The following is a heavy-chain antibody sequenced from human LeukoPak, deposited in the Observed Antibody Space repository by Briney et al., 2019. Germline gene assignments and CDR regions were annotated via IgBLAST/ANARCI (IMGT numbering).Heavy chain of an antibody. V-gene: IGHV3-74*01. CDR1: GFTFSSYW. CDR2: IASDGSST. D-gene: IGHD5-12*01. Sequence: GGSLRLSCAASGFTFSSYWMNWVRQAPGKGLVWVSRIASDGSSTTYADSVKGRFSISRDNAKNSLYLQMNNLRAEDTAVYYCARNENSGWGYFDYWGQGTLVTVSS. CDR3: ARNENSGWGYFDY. J-gene: IGHJ4*02.